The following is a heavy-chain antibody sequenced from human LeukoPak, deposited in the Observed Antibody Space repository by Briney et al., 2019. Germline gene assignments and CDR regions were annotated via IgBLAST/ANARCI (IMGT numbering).Heavy chain of an antibody. Sequence: ASVKVSCKATGDTFIDFSISWVRQAPGQGLEWMGGIIPIFGTTNYAQKFQGRVTITADDSTRTVYMEVSSLRSDDTAVYYCARAPSVTAPRDSDIVIIPAALDYWGQGILVTVSS. J-gene: IGHJ4*02. CDR1: GDTFIDFS. CDR2: IIPIFGTT. V-gene: IGHV1-69*13. CDR3: ARAPSVTAPRDSDIVIIPAALDY. D-gene: IGHD2-2*01.